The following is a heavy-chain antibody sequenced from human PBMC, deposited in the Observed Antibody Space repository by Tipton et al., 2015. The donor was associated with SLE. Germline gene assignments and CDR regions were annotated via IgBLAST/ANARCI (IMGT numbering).Heavy chain of an antibody. Sequence: TLSLTCTVSGGSISSYYWSWIRQPPGKGLEWIGYIYYSGSTNYNPSLKSRVTISVDTSKNQFSLKLTSVTAADTAVYFCARATIEYSRSFYSYMDVWGKGTTVTVSS. D-gene: IGHD2/OR15-2a*01. CDR3: ARATIEYSRSFYSYMDV. V-gene: IGHV4-59*12. CDR1: GGSISSYY. CDR2: IYYSGST. J-gene: IGHJ6*03.